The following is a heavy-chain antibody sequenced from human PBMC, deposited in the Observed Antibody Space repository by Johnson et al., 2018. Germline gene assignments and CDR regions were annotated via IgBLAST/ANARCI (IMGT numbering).Heavy chain of an antibody. D-gene: IGHD2-21*01. V-gene: IGHV1-3*01. J-gene: IGHJ3*02. CDR1: GYTFTSYA. CDR2: INAGNGNT. CDR3: ARDCAYAGGDAFDI. Sequence: QVQLVESGAEVKKPGASVKVSCKASGYTFTSYAMHWVRQAPGQRLEWMGWINAGNGNTKYSQKFQDSVTITRDTSARTAHMELSSRNSGGTAVYYCARDCAYAGGDAFDIWGQGTMVTVSS.